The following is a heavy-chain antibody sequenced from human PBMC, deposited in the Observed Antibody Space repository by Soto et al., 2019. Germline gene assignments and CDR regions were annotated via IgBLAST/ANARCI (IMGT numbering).Heavy chain of an antibody. CDR2: IKSKTDGGTT. D-gene: IGHD3-3*01. CDR3: TTGNQYDFWSGYYNGYYYGMDV. V-gene: IGHV3-15*07. J-gene: IGHJ6*02. Sequence: GGSLRLSCAASGFTFSNAWMNWVRQAPGKGLEWVGRIKSKTDGGTTEYAAPVKGRFTISRDDSKNTLYLQMNSLKTEDTAVYYCTTGNQYDFWSGYYNGYYYGMDVWGQGTTVTVSS. CDR1: GFTFSNAW.